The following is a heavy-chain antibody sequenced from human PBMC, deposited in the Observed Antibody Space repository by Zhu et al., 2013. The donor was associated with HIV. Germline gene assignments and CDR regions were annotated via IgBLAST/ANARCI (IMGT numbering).Heavy chain of an antibody. D-gene: IGHD6-19*01. CDR3: ARDVVSNGWYSLRYYHYGMDV. CDR2: INTNYGDT. Sequence: QLVQSGPEVKKPGSSVKVSCKASGGTFSSYAISWVRQAPGQGLQWMGWINTNYGDTHYPQNFKGRVTLTRDTSTSTAYMELTRLTSDDSAVYYCARDVVSNGWYSLRYYHYGMDVWGQGTTVIVSS. V-gene: IGHV1-2*02. J-gene: IGHJ6*02. CDR1: GGTFSSYA.